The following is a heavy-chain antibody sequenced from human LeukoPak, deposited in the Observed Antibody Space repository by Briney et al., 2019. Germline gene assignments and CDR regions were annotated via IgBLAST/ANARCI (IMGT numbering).Heavy chain of an antibody. D-gene: IGHD3-22*01. CDR3: ARDRGYYDSSGPTRGSGAFDI. CDR2: IYYSGST. V-gene: IGHV4-30-4*01. J-gene: IGHJ3*02. Sequence: SETLSLTCTVSGGSISSGDYYWSWIRQPPGKGLEWIGYIYYSGSTYYNPSLKSRVTISVDTSKNQFSLKLSSVTAADTAVYYCARDRGYYDSSGPTRGSGAFDIWGQGTMVTVSS. CDR1: GGSISSGDYY.